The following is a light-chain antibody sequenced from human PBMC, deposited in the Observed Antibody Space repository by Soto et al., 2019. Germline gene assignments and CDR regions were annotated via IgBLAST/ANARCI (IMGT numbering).Light chain of an antibody. V-gene: IGLV2-14*01. Sequence: QSALTQPASVSGSPGQSITISCTGTSSDVGAYNYVSWYQQYPGKAPKLMIYEVNTRPSGVSNRFSGSKSGNTASLAISGLQGGDEADYYCCSFTSSNTWVFGGGTKLTVL. CDR1: SSDVGAYNY. J-gene: IGLJ3*02. CDR2: EVN. CDR3: CSFTSSNTWV.